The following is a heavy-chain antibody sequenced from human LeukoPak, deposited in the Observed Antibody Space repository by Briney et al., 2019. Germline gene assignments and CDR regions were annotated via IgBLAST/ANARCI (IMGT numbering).Heavy chain of an antibody. Sequence: GRSLRLSCAASAFTFSSYAMSWVRQAPGKGLEWVSSISSSSGTTKYADSVKGRFTISRDNSQNTLYLQLNSLRAEDTAVYYCVKDHAESLLTTIITLPPGYWGQGTLVTVSS. CDR3: VKDHAESLLTTIITLPPGY. CDR1: AFTFSSYA. J-gene: IGHJ4*02. D-gene: IGHD3-3*01. CDR2: ISSSSGTT. V-gene: IGHV3-23*01.